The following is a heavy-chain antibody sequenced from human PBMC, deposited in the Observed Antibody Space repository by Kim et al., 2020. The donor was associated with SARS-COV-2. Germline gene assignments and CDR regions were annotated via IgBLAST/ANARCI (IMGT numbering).Heavy chain of an antibody. D-gene: IGHD3-9*01. CDR2: ISAYNGNT. Sequence: ASVKVSCKASGYTFTSYGISWVQQAPGQGLEWMGWISAYNGNTNYAQKLQGRVTMTTDTSTSTAYMELRSLRSDDTAVYYCARVAVLGLRYFDWLSNWYFDLWGRGTLVTVSS. J-gene: IGHJ2*01. CDR3: ARVAVLGLRYFDWLSNWYFDL. CDR1: GYTFTSYG. V-gene: IGHV1-18*04.